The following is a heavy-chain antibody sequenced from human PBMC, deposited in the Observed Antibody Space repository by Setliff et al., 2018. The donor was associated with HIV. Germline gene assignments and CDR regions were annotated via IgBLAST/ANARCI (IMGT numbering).Heavy chain of an antibody. Sequence: SETLSLTCYVTDDPINSYYWSWVRQPAGKGLEWIGRLYVSGDTNYNPSLKSRVTMSLDTSKKHFTLNLKSVTAADTAVYYCALTGHRLLRGYMDVWGQGTMVTVSS. CDR2: LYVSGDT. J-gene: IGHJ6*03. D-gene: IGHD2-15*01. CDR1: DDPINSYY. V-gene: IGHV4-4*07. CDR3: ALTGHRLLRGYMDV.